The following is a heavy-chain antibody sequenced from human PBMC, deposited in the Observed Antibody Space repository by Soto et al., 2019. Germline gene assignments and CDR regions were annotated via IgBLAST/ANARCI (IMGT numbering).Heavy chain of an antibody. CDR1: GFTFSSYW. CDR3: ARVGNVDYDFWSSKGDYYGMDV. J-gene: IGHJ6*02. Sequence: PGGSLRLSCAASGFTFSSYWMSWVRQAPGKGLEWVANIKQDGSEKYYVDSVKGRFTISRDNAKNSLYLQMNSLRAEDTAVYYCARVGNVDYDFWSSKGDYYGMDVWGQGTTVTVSS. V-gene: IGHV3-7*03. CDR2: IKQDGSEK. D-gene: IGHD3-3*01.